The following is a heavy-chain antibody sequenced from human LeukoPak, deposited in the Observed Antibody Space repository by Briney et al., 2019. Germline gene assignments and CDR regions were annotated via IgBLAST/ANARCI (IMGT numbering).Heavy chain of an antibody. CDR1: GYTLTSYG. CDR3: ARDLGSNFYYALDY. V-gene: IGHV1-18*01. J-gene: IGHJ4*02. D-gene: IGHD3-22*01. Sequence: WASVKVSCKASGYTLTSYGISWVRQAPGQGLEWMGWISGYNGNTNYEQKVQGRVTMTTDTSTNTAYMELRSLRSDDTAVYYCARDLGSNFYYALDYWGQGTLVTVSS. CDR2: ISGYNGNT.